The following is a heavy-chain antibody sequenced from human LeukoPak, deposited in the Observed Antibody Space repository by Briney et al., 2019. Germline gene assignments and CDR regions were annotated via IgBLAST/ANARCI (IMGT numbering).Heavy chain of an antibody. Sequence: GGSLRLSCAASGFTFSSYWMHWVRQAPGKGLVWVSRINSDGRNTRCADSVKGRFTISRDNAKNTLYLQMNSLRAEDTAVYYRVRDGPGDFPVDYWGQGTLVTVSS. CDR3: VRDGPGDFPVDY. D-gene: IGHD2/OR15-2a*01. J-gene: IGHJ4*02. CDR1: GFTFSSYW. CDR2: INSDGRNT. V-gene: IGHV3-74*01.